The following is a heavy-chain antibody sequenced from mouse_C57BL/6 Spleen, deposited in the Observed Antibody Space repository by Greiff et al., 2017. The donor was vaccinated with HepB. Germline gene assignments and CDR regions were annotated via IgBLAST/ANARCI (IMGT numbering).Heavy chain of an antibody. J-gene: IGHJ1*03. CDR3: ARAGYYGSNWYFDV. V-gene: IGHV1-82*01. D-gene: IGHD1-1*01. Sequence: VQLQESGPELVKPGDSVKISCKASGYAFSSYWMNWVKQRPGKGLEWIGRIYPGDGYTNSNGKFKGKATMTADKSASNAYIQLSSLTSEDSAVYFCARAGYYGSNWYFDVWGTGTTVTVSS. CDR2: IYPGDGYT. CDR1: GYAFSSYW.